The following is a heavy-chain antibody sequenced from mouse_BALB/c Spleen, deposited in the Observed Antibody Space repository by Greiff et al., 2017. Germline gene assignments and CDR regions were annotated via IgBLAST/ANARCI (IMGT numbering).Heavy chain of an antibody. CDR2: IRNTANGYTT. CDR3: ARERYDGACFAY. V-gene: IGHV7-3*02. D-gene: IGHD2-14*01. CDR1: GFTFTDYY. J-gene: IGHJ3*01. Sequence: EVQVVESGGGLVQPGGSLRLSCATSGFTFTDYYMSWVRQPPGKALEWLGFIRNTANGYTTEYSASVKGRFTISRDNSQSILYLQMNTLRAEDSATYYCARERYDGACFAYWGQGTLVTGSA.